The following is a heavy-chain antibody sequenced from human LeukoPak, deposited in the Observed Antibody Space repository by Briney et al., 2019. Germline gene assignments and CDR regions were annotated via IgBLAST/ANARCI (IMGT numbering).Heavy chain of an antibody. CDR1: GFTFGSYW. Sequence: GGSLRLTCAASGFTFGSYWMSWVRQAPGKGLEWVATIKQQGSEKYYVDSVKGRFTISRDNAKNSLFLQMNSLRAEDTAVYYCARDSSTWSIEAETFHYWGQGTLVTVSS. J-gene: IGHJ1*01. V-gene: IGHV3-7*01. D-gene: IGHD2-2*01. CDR3: ARDSSTWSIEAETFHY. CDR2: IKQQGSEK.